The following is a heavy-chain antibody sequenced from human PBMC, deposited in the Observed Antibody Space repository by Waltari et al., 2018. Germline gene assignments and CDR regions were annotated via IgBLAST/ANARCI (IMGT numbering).Heavy chain of an antibody. CDR2: IIPILGIA. V-gene: IGHV1-69*02. Sequence: QVQLVQSGAEVKKPGSSVKVSCKASGGTFSSYPISWVRQAPGQGLEWMGRIIPILGIANYAQKFQGRVTITADKSTSTAYMELSSLRSEDTAVYYCARGLMTNTYWFDPWGQGTLVTVSS. CDR3: ARGLMTNTYWFDP. J-gene: IGHJ5*02. D-gene: IGHD2-8*01. CDR1: GGTFSSYP.